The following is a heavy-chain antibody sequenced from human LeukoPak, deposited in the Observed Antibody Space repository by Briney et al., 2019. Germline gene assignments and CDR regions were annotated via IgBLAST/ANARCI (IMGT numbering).Heavy chain of an antibody. J-gene: IGHJ3*02. Sequence: SQTLSLTCAISGDSVSSNSAAWNWIRQSPSRGLEWLGKTYSRSKWYYDYAVSVKSRITINPDTSKNQFSLQLNSVTPEDTAVYYCAREAPDSSSGEPGGAFDIWGQGTMVTVSS. CDR3: AREAPDSSSGEPGGAFDI. D-gene: IGHD6-13*01. CDR1: GDSVSSNSAA. CDR2: TYSRSKWYY. V-gene: IGHV6-1*01.